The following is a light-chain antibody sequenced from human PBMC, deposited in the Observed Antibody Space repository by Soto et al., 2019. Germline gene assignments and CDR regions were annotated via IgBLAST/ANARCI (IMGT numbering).Light chain of an antibody. J-gene: IGLJ1*01. CDR1: SSGVGGYNY. CDR2: DVS. Sequence: QSVLTQPASVSGSPGQSITISCTGTSSGVGGYNYVSWYQQHPGKAPKLMIYDVSNRPSGVSNRFSGSKSGNTASLTISGLQAEDEADYYCNSYTSSSSYVFGTGTRSPS. V-gene: IGLV2-14*01. CDR3: NSYTSSSSYV.